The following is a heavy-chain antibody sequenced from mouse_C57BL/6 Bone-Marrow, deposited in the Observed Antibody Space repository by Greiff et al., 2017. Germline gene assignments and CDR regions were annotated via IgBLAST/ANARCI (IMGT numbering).Heavy chain of an antibody. Sequence: EVQLQQSGPELVKPGASVKISCKASGYTFTDYYMNWVKQSHGKSLEWIGDLNPNNGGTSYNQKFKGKATLTVDKSSSTAYMELRSLTSEDSAVYYCARALYYGSSYWYFDVWGTGTTVTVSS. D-gene: IGHD1-1*01. J-gene: IGHJ1*03. V-gene: IGHV1-26*01. CDR2: LNPNNGGT. CDR3: ARALYYGSSYWYFDV. CDR1: GYTFTDYY.